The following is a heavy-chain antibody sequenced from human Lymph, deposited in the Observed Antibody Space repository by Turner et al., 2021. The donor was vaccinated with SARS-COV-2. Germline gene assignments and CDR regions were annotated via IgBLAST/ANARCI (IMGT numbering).Heavy chain of an antibody. V-gene: IGHV3-30-3*01. CDR3: ARDSSGSGTLDY. CDR2: ISYDGSNK. Sequence: QVQLVESGGGVVQPGRSLRLACAASGFNFNNYPMHWVRQAPGKGLEWVAVISYDGSNKYYADSVKGRFTISRDNSKNTLYLQMNSLRAEDTAVYYCARDSSGSGTLDYWGQGTLVTVSS. D-gene: IGHD3-10*01. J-gene: IGHJ4*02. CDR1: GFNFNNYP.